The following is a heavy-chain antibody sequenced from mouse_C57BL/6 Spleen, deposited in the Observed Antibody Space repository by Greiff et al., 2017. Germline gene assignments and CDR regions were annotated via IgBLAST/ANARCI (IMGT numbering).Heavy chain of an antibody. CDR3: ARHYDGDY. CDR1: GYTFTDYY. J-gene: IGHJ2*01. D-gene: IGHD2-3*01. V-gene: IGHV1-26*01. Sequence: EVQLQQSGPELVKPGASVKISCKASGYTFTDYYMNWVKQSPGKSLEWIGDINPNNGGTSYNQKFKGKATLTVAKSSSTAYMELRSLTSEDSAVYYCARHYDGDYWGQGTTLTVSS. CDR2: INPNNGGT.